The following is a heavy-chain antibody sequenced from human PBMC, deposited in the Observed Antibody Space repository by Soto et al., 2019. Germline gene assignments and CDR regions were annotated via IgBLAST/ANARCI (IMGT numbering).Heavy chain of an antibody. CDR2: ISAYNGNT. Sequence: ASVKVSCKASGYAFTSYGISWVRQAPGQGLEWMGWISAYNGNTNYAQKLQGRVTMTTDTSTSTAYMELRSLRSDDTAVYYCARDRMLGYCSGGSCYWFDPWGQGTLVTVSS. D-gene: IGHD2-15*01. CDR3: ARDRMLGYCSGGSCYWFDP. CDR1: GYAFTSYG. V-gene: IGHV1-18*01. J-gene: IGHJ5*02.